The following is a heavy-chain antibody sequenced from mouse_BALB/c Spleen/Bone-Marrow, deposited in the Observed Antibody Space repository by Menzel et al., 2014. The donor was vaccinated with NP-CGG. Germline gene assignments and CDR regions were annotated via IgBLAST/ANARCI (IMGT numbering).Heavy chain of an antibody. CDR2: IDTANGNT. CDR1: GFNIKDTY. D-gene: IGHD2-1*01. V-gene: IGHV14-3*02. CDR3: ARYGNGLMDY. Sequence: VQLQQSGAELVKPGASVKLSCTASGFNIKDTYMHWVKQRPEQGLECIGRIDTANGNTKYDPKFQGKATITADTSSNTAYLQLSSLTFEDTAVYYCARYGNGLMDYWGQGTSVTVSS. J-gene: IGHJ4*01.